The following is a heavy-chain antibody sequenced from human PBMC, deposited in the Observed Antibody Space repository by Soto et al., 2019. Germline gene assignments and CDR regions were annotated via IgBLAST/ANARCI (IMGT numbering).Heavy chain of an antibody. D-gene: IGHD1-26*01. CDR1: GYSISSSNW. CDR3: ARREIQGPIDY. Sequence: QVQLQESGPGLVKPSDTLSLTCAVSGYSISSSNWWGWIRQPPGKGLEWIGYIYYSGTTYYNPSLKSRVTTSVDTSKNQFSLKLTSVTAVHTAVYYCARREIQGPIDYWGQGTLVTVSS. J-gene: IGHJ4*02. CDR2: IYYSGTT. V-gene: IGHV4-28*01.